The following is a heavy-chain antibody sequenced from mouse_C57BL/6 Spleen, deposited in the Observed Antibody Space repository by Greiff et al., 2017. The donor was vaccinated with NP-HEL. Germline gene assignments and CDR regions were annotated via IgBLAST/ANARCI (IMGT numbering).Heavy chain of an antibody. CDR1: GYAFTNYL. CDR2: INPGSGGT. CDR3: ARSGGNPFDY. J-gene: IGHJ2*01. Sequence: QVQLQQSGAELVRPGTSVKVSCKASGYAFTNYLIEWVKQRPGQGLEWIGVINPGSGGTNYNEKFKGKATLTADTSSSTAYMQLSSLTSEDSAVYFCARSGGNPFDYWGQGTTLTVSS. V-gene: IGHV1-54*01. D-gene: IGHD1-1*02.